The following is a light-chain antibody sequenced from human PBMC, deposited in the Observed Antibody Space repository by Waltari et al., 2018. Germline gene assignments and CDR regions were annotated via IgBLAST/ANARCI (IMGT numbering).Light chain of an antibody. Sequence: DVVMTQSPLSLPVTPGEPASISCRSSQSLLASNGDNYLNWYLQKPGQSPRVLMYMGSYRASGVPDRISGSGSGTDFTLKVSRVEAEDVGVYYCMQAAHAPCTFGQGTRLELK. CDR1: QSLLASNGDNY. CDR3: MQAAHAPCT. CDR2: MGS. V-gene: IGKV2-28*01. J-gene: IGKJ5*01.